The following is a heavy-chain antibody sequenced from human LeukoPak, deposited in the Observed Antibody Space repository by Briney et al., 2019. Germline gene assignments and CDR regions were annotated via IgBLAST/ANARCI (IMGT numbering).Heavy chain of an antibody. D-gene: IGHD5-12*01. CDR3: ARGIEYIGYVLEY. CDR1: GFTFSSYA. V-gene: IGHV3-23*01. Sequence: GGSLRLSCAASGFTFSSYAMSWVRQAPGKGLEWVSAISGSGGSTYYADSVKGRFTISRDNSKNTLYLQMNSLRAEDTALYYCARGIEYIGYVLEYGGQGSLVTVSS. J-gene: IGHJ4*02. CDR2: ISGSGGST.